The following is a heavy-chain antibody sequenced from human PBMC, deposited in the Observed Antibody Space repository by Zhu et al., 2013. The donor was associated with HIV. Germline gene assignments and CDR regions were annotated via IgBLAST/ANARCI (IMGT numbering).Heavy chain of an antibody. CDR2: FDPEDGET. V-gene: IGHV1-24*01. J-gene: IGHJ4*02. D-gene: IGHD2-21*02. CDR1: GYTLTELS. Sequence: QVQLVQSGVEVKKPGASVKVSCKVSGYTLTELSMHWVRQAPGKGLEWMGGFDPEDGETFYAQKFQGRVTMTEDTSTDTAYMELSSLRSEDTAVYYCATAGSKGVVVTAGPFDYWAREPWVTVSS. CDR3: ATAGSKGVVVTAGPFDY.